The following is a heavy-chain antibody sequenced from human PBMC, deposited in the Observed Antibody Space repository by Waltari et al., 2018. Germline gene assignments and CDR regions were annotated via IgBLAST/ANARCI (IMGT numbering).Heavy chain of an antibody. CDR1: GYSFTAYY. D-gene: IGHD7-27*01. Sequence: QVQMVQSGAEVKKPGASVKVSCKASGYSFTAYYLHWVRQAPGQGLARMGLSNPNSCVTTYVQMVQGRVTMTRDTSISTAYMEVTGLRSDDTAVYYCARVLSTVQLGIFAYWGQGTVVTVSS. V-gene: IGHV1-2*06. CDR3: ARVLSTVQLGIFAY. CDR2: SNPNSCVT. J-gene: IGHJ4*02.